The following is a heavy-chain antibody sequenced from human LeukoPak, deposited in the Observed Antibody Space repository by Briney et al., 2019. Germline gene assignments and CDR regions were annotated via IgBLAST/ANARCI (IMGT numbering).Heavy chain of an antibody. CDR3: ARDGETITMVRGVPLADY. Sequence: ASVKVSCKASGYTFTSYGISWVRQAPGQGLEWMGWINAYNGNTDYAQKLQGRVTMTTDTSTSTAYMELRSLRSDDTAVYYCARDGETITMVRGVPLADYWGQGTLVTVSS. V-gene: IGHV1-18*01. CDR2: INAYNGNT. CDR1: GYTFTSYG. D-gene: IGHD3-10*01. J-gene: IGHJ4*02.